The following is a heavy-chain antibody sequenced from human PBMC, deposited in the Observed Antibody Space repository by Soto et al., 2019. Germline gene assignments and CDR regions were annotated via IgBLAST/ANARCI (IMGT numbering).Heavy chain of an antibody. J-gene: IGHJ6*02. CDR3: ARGPRGYVYYHGMDV. Sequence: SETLSLTCAVCSGSFSGYYVSWIRQSAGKGLEWIGRIDTSGTTNYNPSLKSRVTMSVDASKNHFSLNLSSVTAADTAVYYCARGPRGYVYYHGMDVWGQGTTVTVSS. V-gene: IGHV4-4*07. CDR1: SGSFSGYY. D-gene: IGHD3-10*01. CDR2: IDTSGTT.